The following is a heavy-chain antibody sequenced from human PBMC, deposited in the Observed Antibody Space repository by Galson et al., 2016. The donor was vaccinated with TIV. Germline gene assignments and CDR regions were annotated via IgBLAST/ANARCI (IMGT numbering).Heavy chain of an antibody. CDR3: TKDIAYGDTSNCDAFDI. J-gene: IGHJ3*02. Sequence: SLRLSCAASGFTFGDYAMHWVRQVPGKGLEWVSGISFNSGDKGYADSVKGRFTISRDNAKNSLYLQMNSLRVEDMALYYCTKDIAYGDTSNCDAFDIWGRGTMVTVSS. D-gene: IGHD6-13*01. V-gene: IGHV3-9*03. CDR2: ISFNSGDK. CDR1: GFTFGDYA.